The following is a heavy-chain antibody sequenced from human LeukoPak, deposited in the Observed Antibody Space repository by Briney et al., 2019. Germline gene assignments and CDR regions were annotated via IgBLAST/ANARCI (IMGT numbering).Heavy chain of an antibody. CDR1: GFTFSSYG. Sequence: GGSLRLPCAASGFTFSSYGMHWVRQAPGKGLEWVAVISYDGSNKYYADSVKGRFTISRDNSKNTLYLQTNSLRAEDTAVYYCAKSPRQNTGYFDYWGQGTLVTVSS. V-gene: IGHV3-30*18. CDR3: AKSPRQNTGYFDY. CDR2: ISYDGSNK. J-gene: IGHJ4*02. D-gene: IGHD2/OR15-2a*01.